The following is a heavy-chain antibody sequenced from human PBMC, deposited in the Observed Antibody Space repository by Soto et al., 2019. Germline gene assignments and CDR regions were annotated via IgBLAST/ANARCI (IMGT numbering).Heavy chain of an antibody. Sequence: QVQLVQSGAEVKKPGSSVKVSCKASGGTFSSYAISWVRQAPGQGLEWMGGIIPIFGTANYAQKFQGRVTITADESTSKAYMELSSLRSEDTAVYYFAIRPYYDMLSGMDVWGPGTTVTVSS. CDR2: IIPIFGTA. CDR3: AIRPYYDMLSGMDV. J-gene: IGHJ6*02. CDR1: GGTFSSYA. V-gene: IGHV1-69*12. D-gene: IGHD3-9*01.